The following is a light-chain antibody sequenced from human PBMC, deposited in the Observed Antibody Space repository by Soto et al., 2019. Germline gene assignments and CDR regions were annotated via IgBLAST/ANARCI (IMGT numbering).Light chain of an antibody. CDR1: QGLVHSDGNTY. J-gene: IGKJ2*01. Sequence: DVVMTQSPLSLPVTLGQPASISCGSSQGLVHSDGNTYLNWFRLRPGQSPRRLIYKVSNRDSGVPDRFSGGGSGTDFTLKISRVAAEDVGVYYCMQAIHWPYTFGQGTKVDIK. CDR2: KVS. V-gene: IGKV2-30*02. CDR3: MQAIHWPYT.